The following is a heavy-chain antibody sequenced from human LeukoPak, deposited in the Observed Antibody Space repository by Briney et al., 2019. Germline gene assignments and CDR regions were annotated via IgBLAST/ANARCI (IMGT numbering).Heavy chain of an antibody. CDR1: GGSISSGSYY. V-gene: IGHV4-61*02. Sequence: PSETLSLTCTVSGGSISSGSYYWSWIRQPAGKGLEWIGRIYTSGSTNYNPSLKSRVTISVDTSRNQFSLKLTSVTAADTAVYYCARVDRAMPNDAFDIWGQGTTVTVSS. CDR3: ARVDRAMPNDAFDI. D-gene: IGHD5-18*01. CDR2: IYTSGST. J-gene: IGHJ3*02.